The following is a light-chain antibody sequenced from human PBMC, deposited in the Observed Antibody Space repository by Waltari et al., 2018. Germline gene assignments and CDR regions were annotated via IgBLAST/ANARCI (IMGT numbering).Light chain of an antibody. Sequence: EIVLTQSPATLSLSPGERATPSCRASQSVSTYLAWYQQKPGQAPRLLNNDASHRATGIPARFSGSGSGTDFTLTISSLEPEDFAIYYCQQRRNWPPLTFGGGTKVEIK. CDR3: QQRRNWPPLT. CDR1: QSVSTY. CDR2: DAS. J-gene: IGKJ4*01. V-gene: IGKV3-11*01.